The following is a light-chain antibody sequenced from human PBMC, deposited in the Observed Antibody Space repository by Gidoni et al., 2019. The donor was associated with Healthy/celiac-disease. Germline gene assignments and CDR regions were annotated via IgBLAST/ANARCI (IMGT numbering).Light chain of an antibody. J-gene: IGLJ3*02. V-gene: IGLV2-23*02. Sequence: QSALTQPASVSGSPGQPTTISCTGTTSDVGKYSLVSWYQQLPGKAPKLMIYEVTKRPSGISNRFTGSKSGNTASLTISGLQAEDEADYYCCSYAGGFTWVFGGGTKLTVL. CDR2: EVT. CDR3: CSYAGGFTWV. CDR1: TSDVGKYSL.